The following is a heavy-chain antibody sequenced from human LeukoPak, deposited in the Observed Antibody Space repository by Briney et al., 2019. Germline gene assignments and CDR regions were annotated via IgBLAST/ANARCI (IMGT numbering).Heavy chain of an antibody. CDR2: ISYDGSNK. J-gene: IGHJ6*02. CDR1: GFTFSSYA. D-gene: IGHD3-3*01. Sequence: GGSLRLSCAASGFTFSSYAMHWVRQAPGKGLEWVAVISYDGSNKYYADSVKGRSTISRDNSKNTLYLQMNSLRAEDTAVYYCARGVAREDGMDVWGQGTTVTVSS. V-gene: IGHV3-30-3*01. CDR3: ARGVAREDGMDV.